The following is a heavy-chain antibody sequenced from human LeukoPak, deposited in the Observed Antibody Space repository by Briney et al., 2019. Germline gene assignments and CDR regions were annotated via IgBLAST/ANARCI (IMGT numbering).Heavy chain of an antibody. CDR3: ARGGGSGYSYG. CDR2: IYYSGST. V-gene: IGHV4-61*08. CDR1: GGSVSSGGFY. J-gene: IGHJ4*02. Sequence: PLETLSLTCTVSGGSVSSGGFYWTWIRQPPGKGLEWIGYIYYSGSTNYIPSLRSRLTISVDTSKNQFSLKLSSVTAADTAVYYCARGGGSGYSYGWGQGTLVTVSS. D-gene: IGHD5-18*01.